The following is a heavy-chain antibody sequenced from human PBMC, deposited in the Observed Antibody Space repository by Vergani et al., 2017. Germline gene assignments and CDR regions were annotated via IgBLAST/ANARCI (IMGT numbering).Heavy chain of an antibody. CDR3: ARDNKQLRPRAFDR. D-gene: IGHD4-23*01. CDR1: GASINNDFYY. CDR2: IYVSGIT. J-gene: IGHJ3*01. Sequence: QVQLQESGPGLVKPSQTLSLTCTVSGASINNDFYYWHWIRQPAGKGLEWIGRIYVSGITDYNSSLQSRVSMSVDTSKNQFSLTLTSVTAADTAVYYCARDNKQLRPRAFDRWVQGTMVTVSS. V-gene: IGHV4-61*02.